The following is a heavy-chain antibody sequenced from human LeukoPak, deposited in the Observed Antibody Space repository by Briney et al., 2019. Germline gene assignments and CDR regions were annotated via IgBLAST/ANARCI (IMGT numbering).Heavy chain of an antibody. CDR2: ISGSGSST. D-gene: IGHD6-13*01. J-gene: IGHJ4*02. V-gene: IGHV3-23*01. CDR1: GFTFSSYV. Sequence: GGSLRLSCAASGFTFSSYVMSWIRQAPGKGLEWLSAISGSGSSTYYAVSVRGRFTVSRDNSKNTLYLQMNSLRDEDTAVYYCAKRGAAADDYWGQGTLVTVSS. CDR3: AKRGAAADDY.